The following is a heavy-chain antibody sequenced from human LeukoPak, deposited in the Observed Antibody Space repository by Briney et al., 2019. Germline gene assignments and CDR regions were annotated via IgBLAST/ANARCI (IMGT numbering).Heavy chain of an antibody. J-gene: IGHJ4*02. D-gene: IGHD1-26*01. V-gene: IGHV3-30*03. CDR3: AAGTFTFDY. CDR2: ISYDGSNK. CDR1: GFTFSSYG. Sequence: GRSLRLSCAASGFTFSSYGMHWVRQAPGKGLEWVAVISYDGSNKYYADSVKGRFTISRDNSKNTLYLQMNSLRAEDTAVYYCAAGTFTFDYWGQGTLVTVSS.